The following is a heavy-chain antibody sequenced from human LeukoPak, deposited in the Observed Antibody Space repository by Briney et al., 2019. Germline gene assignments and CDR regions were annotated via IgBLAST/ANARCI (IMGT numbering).Heavy chain of an antibody. Sequence: GGSLRLSCAASGFTFSSYSMNWVRQAPGKGLEWVSYISSSSSTIYYADSVKGRFTISRDNAKNSLYLQMNSLRAEDTAVYYCARGAVAGPGAFDIWGQGTMVTVSS. V-gene: IGHV3-48*04. J-gene: IGHJ3*02. CDR2: ISSSSSTI. D-gene: IGHD6-19*01. CDR3: ARGAVAGPGAFDI. CDR1: GFTFSSYS.